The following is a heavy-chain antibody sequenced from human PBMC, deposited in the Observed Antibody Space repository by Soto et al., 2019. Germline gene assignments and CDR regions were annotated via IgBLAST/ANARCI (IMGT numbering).Heavy chain of an antibody. V-gene: IGHV4-30-2*01. Sequence: PSETLSLTCAVSGGSISSGGYSWSWIRQPPGKGLEWIGYIYHSGSTYYNPSLKSRVTISVDRSKNQFSLKLSSVTAADTAVYYCARGVTMANFDYWGQGTLVTVSS. CDR1: GGSISSGGYS. J-gene: IGHJ4*02. D-gene: IGHD3-3*01. CDR2: IYHSGST. CDR3: ARGVTMANFDY.